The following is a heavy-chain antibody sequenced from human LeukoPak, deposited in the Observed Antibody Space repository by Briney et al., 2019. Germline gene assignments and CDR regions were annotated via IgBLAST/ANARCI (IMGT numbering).Heavy chain of an antibody. Sequence: PSETLSLTCAVYGGSFSGYYWSWIRQPPGKGLEWIGEINHSGSTNYNPSLKSRVTISVATYRNQFSLKLSSVTAADTAVYYCARRSPQRPYNWFDPWGQGTLVTVSS. V-gene: IGHV4-34*01. D-gene: IGHD6-25*01. CDR2: INHSGST. CDR1: GGSFSGYY. CDR3: ARRSPQRPYNWFDP. J-gene: IGHJ5*02.